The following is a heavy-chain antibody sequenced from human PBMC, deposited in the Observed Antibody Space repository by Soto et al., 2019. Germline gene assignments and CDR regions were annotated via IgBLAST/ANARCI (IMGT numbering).Heavy chain of an antibody. Sequence: ASVKVSCKASGGTFSSYAISWVRQAPGQGLEWMGGIIPIFGTANYAQKFQGRVTITADESTSTAYMELSSLRAEDTALYYCARDKGSDSVTIFGVVIKGYYYYYYGMDVWGQGTTVTVSS. CDR2: IIPIFGTA. V-gene: IGHV1-69*13. D-gene: IGHD3-3*01. CDR3: ARDKGSDSVTIFGVVIKGYYYYYYGMDV. CDR1: GGTFSSYA. J-gene: IGHJ6*02.